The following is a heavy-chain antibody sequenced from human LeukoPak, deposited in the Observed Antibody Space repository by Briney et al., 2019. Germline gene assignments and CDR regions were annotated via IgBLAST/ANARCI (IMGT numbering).Heavy chain of an antibody. CDR3: ARDGYNPVAFDI. V-gene: IGHV4-38-2*02. CDR1: GYSISNGYF. CDR2: IYRTGTT. Sequence: SETLSLTCTVSGYSISNGYFWGWIRQPPGKGLEWIGNIYRTGTTFYNPSLQSRVSLSVDTSKNTFSLKLKSVTAADTAVYYCARDGYNPVAFDIWGQGTVVTVSS. J-gene: IGHJ3*02. D-gene: IGHD5-24*01.